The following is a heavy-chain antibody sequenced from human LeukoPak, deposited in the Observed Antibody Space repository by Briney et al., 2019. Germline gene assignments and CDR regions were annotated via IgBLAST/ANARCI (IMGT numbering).Heavy chain of an antibody. CDR3: ARGILYSYATLDYGGNHDAFDI. CDR1: GGSISSGDYY. V-gene: IGHV4-30-4*01. D-gene: IGHD4-23*01. J-gene: IGHJ3*02. Sequence: PSETLSLTCTVSGGSISSGDYYWSWIRQPPGKGLEWIGYIYYSGSTYYNPSLKSRVTISVDKSKNQFSLKLSSVTAADTAVYYCARGILYSYATLDYGGNHDAFDIWGQGTMVTVSS. CDR2: IYYSGST.